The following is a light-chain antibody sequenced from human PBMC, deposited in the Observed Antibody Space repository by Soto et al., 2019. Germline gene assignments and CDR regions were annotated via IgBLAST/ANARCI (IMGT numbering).Light chain of an antibody. CDR2: SVS. V-gene: IGKV1-5*01. J-gene: IGKJ1*01. CDR1: QSVNSW. CDR3: QQFCSYSRT. Sequence: DIQMTQSPSTLSAYVGDRVTITCRASQSVNSWLAWYQQKPGRAPKLLIYSVSNLDSGVPSRFGGSGSGTEFTLTISSLQPDYFASYYCQQFCSYSRTFGQGTKVEMK.